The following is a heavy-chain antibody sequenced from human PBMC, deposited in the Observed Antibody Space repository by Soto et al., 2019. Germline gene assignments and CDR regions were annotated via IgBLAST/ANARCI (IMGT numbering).Heavy chain of an antibody. J-gene: IGHJ4*02. CDR3: ARGNVVVPAATAHFDY. Sequence: WGCMRLSSAACGLTFISYGVHWFRKAQGKGLEWVAVIWYDGSNKYYADSVKGRFTISRDNSKNTLYLQMNSLRAEDTAVYYCARGNVVVPAATAHFDYWGQGTLVTVSS. V-gene: IGHV3-33*01. D-gene: IGHD2-2*01. CDR2: IWYDGSNK. CDR1: GLTFISYG.